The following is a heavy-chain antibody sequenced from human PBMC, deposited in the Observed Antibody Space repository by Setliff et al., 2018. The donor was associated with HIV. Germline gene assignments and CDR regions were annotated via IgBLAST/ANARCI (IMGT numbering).Heavy chain of an antibody. Sequence: PGGSLRLSCAASGFTFSRFWLIWVHQAPGKGLEWVADINQDGSDKYFVDSVRGRFTISRDNAKNSLHLQMNSLRAEDTAVYYCARLTGGPAYYMDLWGKGTTVTVS. D-gene: IGHD3-16*01. CDR2: INQDGSDK. CDR1: GFTFSRFW. V-gene: IGHV3-7*03. J-gene: IGHJ6*03. CDR3: ARLTGGPAYYMDL.